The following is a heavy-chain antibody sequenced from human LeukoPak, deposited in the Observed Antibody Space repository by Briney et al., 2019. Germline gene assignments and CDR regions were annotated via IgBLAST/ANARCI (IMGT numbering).Heavy chain of an antibody. D-gene: IGHD6-19*01. CDR3: AREGGVPGTQDYYYYGMDV. J-gene: IGHJ6*02. Sequence: SQTLSLTCAISGDSVSSNSAAWNWIRQSPSGGLEGLGRTYYTSKWYNDYAVSVKSRITINPDTSKNQFSLQLNSVTPEDTAVYYCAREGGVPGTQDYYYYGMDVWGQGTTVTVSS. V-gene: IGHV6-1*01. CDR1: GDSVSSNSAA. CDR2: TYYTSKWYN.